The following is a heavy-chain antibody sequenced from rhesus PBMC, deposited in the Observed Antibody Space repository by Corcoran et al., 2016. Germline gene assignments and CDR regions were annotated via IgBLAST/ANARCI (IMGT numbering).Heavy chain of an antibody. Sequence: EVQLGESGGGVVQPGGSLRLSCAASGFTFSSYDMIWVRQAPGKGLDGVSYISYTGKTIYYAASVKCRFTISRESAKTSLSLQMSSLRAEDTAVYYCTREGYYFDYWGQGVLVTVSS. J-gene: IGHJ4*01. CDR3: TREGYYFDY. V-gene: IGHV3-136*01. CDR2: ISYTGKTI. CDR1: GFTFSSYD.